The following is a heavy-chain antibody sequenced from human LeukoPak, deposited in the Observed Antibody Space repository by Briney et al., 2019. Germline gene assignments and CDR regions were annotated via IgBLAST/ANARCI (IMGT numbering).Heavy chain of an antibody. CDR2: IYPGDSGT. CDR1: GYSFTSYW. D-gene: IGHD2-2*02. Sequence: GESLKISCKGSGYSFTSYWIAWVRQMPGKGLEWMGIIYPGDSGTRYSPSFQGQVTISADKSISTAYLQWSSLKASDTAMYYCARLPPRILGYCSSTTCYTDHYYYMDVWGKGTTVTVSS. CDR3: ARLPPRILGYCSSTTCYTDHYYYMDV. V-gene: IGHV5-51*01. J-gene: IGHJ6*03.